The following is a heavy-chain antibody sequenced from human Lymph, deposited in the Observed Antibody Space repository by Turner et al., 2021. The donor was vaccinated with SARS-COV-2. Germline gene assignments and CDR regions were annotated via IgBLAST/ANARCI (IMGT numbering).Heavy chain of an antibody. D-gene: IGHD3-10*01. CDR1: GGTFSSYA. CDR2: IIPIFRIA. CDR3: ARVVGGFGELGYYYYYGMDV. Sequence: QVQLVQSGAEVKKPGSSVKVSCKASGGTFSSYAISCVRQAPGQGLEWMGGIIPIFRIATYAQKFQGRVTITADKSTSTAYRVLSSLRSEDTAVFYCARVVGGFGELGYYYYYGMDVWGQGTTVTVSS. J-gene: IGHJ6*02. V-gene: IGHV1-69*10.